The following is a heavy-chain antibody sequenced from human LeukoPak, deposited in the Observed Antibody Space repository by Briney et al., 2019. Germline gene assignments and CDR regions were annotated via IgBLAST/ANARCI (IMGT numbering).Heavy chain of an antibody. V-gene: IGHV4-39*01. CDR2: IFYSGST. CDR3: ARHPLKAYVSDWFDL. CDR1: GGSISSRSYY. Sequence: SETLSLTCTASGGSISSRSYYWGWLRQPPGKGLEWIASIFYSGSTYHNPSLKSRVTISVDTSKSQFSLKLSSVTAADTAVYFCARHPLKAYVSDWFDLWGQGTLVTVSS. J-gene: IGHJ5*02. D-gene: IGHD3-10*02.